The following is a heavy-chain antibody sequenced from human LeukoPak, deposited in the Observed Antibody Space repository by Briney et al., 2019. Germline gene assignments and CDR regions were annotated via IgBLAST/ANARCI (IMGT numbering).Heavy chain of an antibody. CDR3: ARNARYSSSWYPL. CDR1: GYTFTIYG. CDR2: IIPIFGTA. Sequence: ASVKVSFKASGYTFTIYGISWVRQAPGQGLEWMGGIIPIFGTANYAQKFQGRVTITADESTSTAYMELSSLRSEDTAVYYCARNARYSSSWYPLWGQGTLVTVSS. D-gene: IGHD6-13*01. V-gene: IGHV1-69*13. J-gene: IGHJ4*02.